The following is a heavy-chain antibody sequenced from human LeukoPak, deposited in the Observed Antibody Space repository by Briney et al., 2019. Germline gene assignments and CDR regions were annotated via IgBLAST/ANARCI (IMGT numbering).Heavy chain of an antibody. V-gene: IGHV3-48*03. CDR2: INSSGSSI. Sequence: GGALSLSCAACGFTFSSYEMNWLRQAPGKGVEWVSYINSSGSSIYYAGSVKGRFTISRDNAKNSLYLQMNSLRAEDTAVYYCARDGTPNYSSGWVYMDVWGEGTTVTISS. CDR1: GFTFSSYE. J-gene: IGHJ6*03. CDR3: ARDGTPNYSSGWVYMDV. D-gene: IGHD6-25*01.